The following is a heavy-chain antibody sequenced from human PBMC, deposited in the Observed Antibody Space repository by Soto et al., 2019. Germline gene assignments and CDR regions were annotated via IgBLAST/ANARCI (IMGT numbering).Heavy chain of an antibody. CDR1: GYTLTELS. Sequence: ASVKVSCKVSGYTLTELSMHWVRQAPGKGLEWMGGFDPEDGETIYAQKFQGRVTMTEDTSTDTAYMELSSLRSEDTAVYYCATLSGRGWSGYQRHYYYYGMDVWGQGTTVTVSS. J-gene: IGHJ6*02. V-gene: IGHV1-24*01. D-gene: IGHD3-3*01. CDR3: ATLSGRGWSGYQRHYYYYGMDV. CDR2: FDPEDGET.